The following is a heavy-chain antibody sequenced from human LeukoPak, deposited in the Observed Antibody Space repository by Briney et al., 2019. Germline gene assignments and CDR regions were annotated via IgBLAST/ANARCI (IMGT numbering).Heavy chain of an antibody. CDR2: ISSSSSTI. CDR3: AREVVVASMWPHYFDY. CDR1: GFTFSSYS. Sequence: GGSLRLSCAASGFTFSSYSMNWVRQAPGKGLEWVSYISSSSSTIYYADSVKGRFTISRDNSKNTLYLQMNSLRAEDTAVYHCAREVVVASMWPHYFDYWGQGTLVTVSS. V-gene: IGHV3-48*01. D-gene: IGHD2-15*01. J-gene: IGHJ4*02.